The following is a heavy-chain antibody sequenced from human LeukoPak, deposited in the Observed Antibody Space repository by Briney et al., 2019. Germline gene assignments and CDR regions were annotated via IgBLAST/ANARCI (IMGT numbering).Heavy chain of an antibody. CDR2: IYHSGGT. CDR3: ARYAGGADILTGYYNRFDY. D-gene: IGHD3-9*01. V-gene: IGHV4-4*02. Sequence: SGTLSLTCAVSGDSISSTNWWSWVRQSPGKGLEWIGEIYHSGGTNYNPSLESRVTMSLDKSQNHFSLTLRSVTAADTAVYYCARYAGGADILTGYYNRFDYWGQGTLVTVS. CDR1: GDSISSTNW. J-gene: IGHJ4*02.